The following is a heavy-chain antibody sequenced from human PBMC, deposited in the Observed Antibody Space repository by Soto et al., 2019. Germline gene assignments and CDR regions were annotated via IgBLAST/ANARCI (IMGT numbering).Heavy chain of an antibody. J-gene: IGHJ4*02. Sequence: ASVKVSCKASGYTFTGYYMHWVRQAPGQGLEWMGWINPNSGSTNYAQKLQGRVTMTTDTSTSTAYMELRSLRSDDTAVYYCARQPIPIQYQDFDYWGQGTLVTVSS. CDR3: ARQPIPIQYQDFDY. D-gene: IGHD4-4*01. CDR2: INPNSGST. V-gene: IGHV1-2*02. CDR1: GYTFTGYY.